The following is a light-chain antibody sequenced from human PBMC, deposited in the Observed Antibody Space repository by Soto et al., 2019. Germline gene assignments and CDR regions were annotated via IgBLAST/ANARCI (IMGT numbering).Light chain of an antibody. CDR3: AAWDDRLNGVV. Sequence: QSVLTQSPSVSEAPRQRVTMSCSGSSSNIGNNVVSWYQQLPGKAPKLLIHYDDVLPSGVSHRFSGSKSGTSASLAISGLQSEDEADYYCAAWDDRLNGVVFGGGTKLTVL. V-gene: IGLV1-36*01. CDR2: YDD. CDR1: SSNIGNNV. J-gene: IGLJ2*01.